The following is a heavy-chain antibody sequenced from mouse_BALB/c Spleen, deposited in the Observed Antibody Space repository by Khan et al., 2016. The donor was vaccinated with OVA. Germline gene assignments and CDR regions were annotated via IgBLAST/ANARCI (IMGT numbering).Heavy chain of an antibody. Sequence: EVQLQESGPGLVKPSQSLSLTCTVTGYSITTDYAWNWIRQFPGNKLEWMGYISYRGSTSYNPSLTSRISITRDTSKNQFFLQLNSVTTEDTATFYSARLGPGFSYWGQGTLVTVSA. J-gene: IGHJ3*01. CDR1: GYSITTDYA. V-gene: IGHV3-2*02. CDR3: ARLGPGFSY. D-gene: IGHD4-1*01. CDR2: ISYRGST.